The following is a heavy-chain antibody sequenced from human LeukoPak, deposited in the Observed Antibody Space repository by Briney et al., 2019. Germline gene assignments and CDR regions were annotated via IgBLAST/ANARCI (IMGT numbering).Heavy chain of an antibody. CDR2: ISYDGSNK. CDR1: GFTFSTYA. V-gene: IGHV3-30-3*01. Sequence: QSGGSLRLSCAASGFTFSTYAMHWVRQAPGKGLEWVAVISYDGSNKYYADSVKGRFTISRDNAKNTLYLQMNSLRAEDTAVYHCAREYSSSPSDRHFDYWGQGTLVTVSS. D-gene: IGHD6-6*01. J-gene: IGHJ4*02. CDR3: AREYSSSPSDRHFDY.